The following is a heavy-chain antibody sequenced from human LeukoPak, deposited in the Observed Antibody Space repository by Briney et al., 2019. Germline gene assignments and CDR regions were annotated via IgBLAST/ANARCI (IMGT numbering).Heavy chain of an antibody. D-gene: IGHD6-19*01. CDR2: VDPEDGET. CDR3: ARKQWLILDAFDI. CDR1: GYTFTDYY. Sequence: ASVKVSCKVSGYTFTDYYMHWVQQAPGKGLEWMGLVDPEDGETIYAEKFQGRVTITADTSTDTAYMELSSLRSEDTAVYYCARKQWLILDAFDIWGQGTMVTVSS. J-gene: IGHJ3*02. V-gene: IGHV1-69-2*01.